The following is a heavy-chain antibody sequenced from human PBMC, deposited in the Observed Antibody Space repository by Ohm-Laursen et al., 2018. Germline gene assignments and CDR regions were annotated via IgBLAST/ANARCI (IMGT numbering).Heavy chain of an antibody. J-gene: IGHJ3*02. D-gene: IGHD5-12*01. Sequence: TLSLTCTVSGGSLTTSDFYWGWIRQHPGKGLEWIGYIYYSGSTYYNPSLKSRVTISVDTSKNQFSLKLSSVTAADTAVYYCARGGGYPGDAFDIWGQGTMVTVSS. CDR2: IYYSGST. CDR3: ARGGGYPGDAFDI. CDR1: GGSLTTSDFY. V-gene: IGHV4-31*03.